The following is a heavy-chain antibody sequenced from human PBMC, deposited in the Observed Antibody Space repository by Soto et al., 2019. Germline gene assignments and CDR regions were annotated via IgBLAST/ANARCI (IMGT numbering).Heavy chain of an antibody. V-gene: IGHV3-30-3*01. CDR3: ARARGYSYANPSGY. CDR1: GFTFSSYA. J-gene: IGHJ4*02. D-gene: IGHD5-18*01. CDR2: ISYDGSNK. Sequence: GGSLRLSCAASGFTFSSYAMHWVRQAPGKGLEWVAVISYDGSNKYYADSVKGRFTISRDNSKNTLYLQMNSLRAEDTAVYYCARARGYSYANPSGYWGQGTLVTVSS.